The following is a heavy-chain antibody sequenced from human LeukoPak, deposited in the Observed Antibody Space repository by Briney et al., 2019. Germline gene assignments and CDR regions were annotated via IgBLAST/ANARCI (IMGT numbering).Heavy chain of an antibody. CDR3: ARRSRGLRFLEWLSDDY. J-gene: IGHJ4*02. Sequence: GGSLKISGQGSGYNFTSYWIGWGRQLPGKGLEGMGIIYPGDSDTRDSPSFQGQVTISADKSISTAYLQWSSLKASDTAMYYCARRSRGLRFLEWLSDDYWGQGTLVTVSS. CDR1: GYNFTSYW. V-gene: IGHV5-51*01. CDR2: IYPGDSDT. D-gene: IGHD3-3*01.